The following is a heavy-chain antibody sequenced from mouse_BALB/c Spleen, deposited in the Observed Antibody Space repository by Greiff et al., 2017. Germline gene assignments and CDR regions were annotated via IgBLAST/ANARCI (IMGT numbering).Heavy chain of an antibody. V-gene: IGHV5-6-3*01. CDR3: ARGWDYDLMRGYAMDY. CDR2: INSNGGST. J-gene: IGHJ4*01. Sequence: EVMLVESGGGLVQPGGSLKLSCAASGFTFSSYGMSWVRQTPDKRLELVATINSNGGSTYYPDSVKGRFTISRDNAKNTLYLQMSSLKSEDTAMYYCARGWDYDLMRGYAMDYWGQGTSVTVSS. D-gene: IGHD2-4*01. CDR1: GFTFSSYG.